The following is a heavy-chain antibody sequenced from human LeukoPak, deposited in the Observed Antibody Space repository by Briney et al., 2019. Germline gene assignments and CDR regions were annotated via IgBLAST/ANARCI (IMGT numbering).Heavy chain of an antibody. J-gene: IGHJ5*02. CDR3: ARRAARITIFGVAKHNWFAP. CDR1: GGSISSSSYY. CDR2: IYYSGST. V-gene: IGHV4-39*07. Sequence: SETLSLTCTVSGGSISSSSYYWGWIRQPPGKGLEWIGSIYYSGSTYYNPSLKSRVTISVDRSKNQFSLKLSSVTAADTAVYYWARRAARITIFGVAKHNWFAPGAQETLATVPP. D-gene: IGHD3-3*01.